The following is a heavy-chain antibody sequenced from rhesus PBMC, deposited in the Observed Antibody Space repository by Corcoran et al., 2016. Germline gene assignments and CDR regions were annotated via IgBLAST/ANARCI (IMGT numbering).Heavy chain of an antibody. D-gene: IGHD6-25*01. Sequence: EVQLVPSGAEVKRPGESLRISCEPSGDSFPSFWISWVRQRPGKGLEWMGMIYPGDSDTRYSPSFQGQVTISADKSSNTAYLQWSSLKASDTATYYCAKAGIAAAGTFDYWGQGVLVTVSS. CDR3: AKAGIAAAGTFDY. CDR1: GDSFPSFW. J-gene: IGHJ4*01. V-gene: IGHV5-43*01. CDR2: IYPGDSDT.